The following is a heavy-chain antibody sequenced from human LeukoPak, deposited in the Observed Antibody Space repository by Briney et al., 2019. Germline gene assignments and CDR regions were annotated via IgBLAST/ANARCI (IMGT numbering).Heavy chain of an antibody. CDR2: ISAYNGNT. D-gene: IGHD6-19*01. V-gene: IGHV1-18*01. CDR3: ARVGPYYSSGWYPYYFDY. Sequence: GASVKVSCKASGYTFTSYGISWVRQAPGQGLEWMGWISAYNGNTNYAQKLQGRVTMTTDTSTSTAYMELRSLRSDDTAVYYCARVGPYYSSGWYPYYFDYWGQGTLVTVSS. J-gene: IGHJ4*02. CDR1: GYTFTSYG.